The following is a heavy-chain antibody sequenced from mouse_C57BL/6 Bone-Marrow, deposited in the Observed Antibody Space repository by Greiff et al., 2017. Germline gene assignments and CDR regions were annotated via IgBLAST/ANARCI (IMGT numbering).Heavy chain of an antibody. D-gene: IGHD2-3*01. Sequence: EVQLQQSGPELVKPGASVKISCKASGYTFTDYYMNWVKQSHGKSLEWIGDINPNNGGTSYNQKFKGKATLTVDKSSSTAYMELSSLTSEDSAVYYCARDGYFYAMDYWGQGTSVTASS. CDR2: INPNNGGT. CDR3: ARDGYFYAMDY. CDR1: GYTFTDYY. V-gene: IGHV1-26*01. J-gene: IGHJ4*01.